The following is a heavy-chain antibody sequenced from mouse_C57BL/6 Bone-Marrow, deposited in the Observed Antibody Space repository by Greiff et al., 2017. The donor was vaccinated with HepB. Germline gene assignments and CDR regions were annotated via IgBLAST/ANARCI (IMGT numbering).Heavy chain of an antibody. Sequence: QVQLVESGPGLVQPSQSLSITCTVSGFSLTSYGVHWVRQSPGKGLEWLGVIWRGGSTDYNAAFMSRLSITKDNSKSQVFFKMNSLQADDTAIYYCAKMIYYDYDGAMDYWGQGTSVTVSS. J-gene: IGHJ4*01. CDR1: GFSLTSYG. D-gene: IGHD2-4*01. CDR3: AKMIYYDYDGAMDY. V-gene: IGHV2-5*01. CDR2: IWRGGST.